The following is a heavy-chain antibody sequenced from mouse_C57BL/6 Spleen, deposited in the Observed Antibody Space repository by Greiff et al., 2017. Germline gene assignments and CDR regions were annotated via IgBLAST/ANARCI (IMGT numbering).Heavy chain of an antibody. CDR3: ARSRDGYYWYFDV. J-gene: IGHJ1*03. CDR2: IYPGSGNT. Sequence: VQVVESGPELVKPGASVKISCKASGYTFTDYYINWVKQRPGQGLEWIGWIYPGSGNTKYNEKFKGKATLTVDTSSSTAYMQLSSLTSEDSAVYFCARSRDGYYWYFDVWGTGTTVTVSS. CDR1: GYTFTDYY. D-gene: IGHD2-3*01. V-gene: IGHV1-84*01.